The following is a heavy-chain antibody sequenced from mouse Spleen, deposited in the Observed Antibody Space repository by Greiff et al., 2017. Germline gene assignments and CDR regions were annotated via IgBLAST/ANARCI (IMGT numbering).Heavy chain of an antibody. CDR1: GYTFTSYS. CDR3: ARDYYGSSSAWFAY. J-gene: IGHJ3*01. CDR2: ITPSSGYT. D-gene: IGHD1-1*01. Sequence: VLLVESGAELARPGASVKMSCKASGYTFTSYSMHWVKQRPGQGLEWIGYITPSSGYTKSNQKFKDKATLTADKSSSTAYMQLSSLTSEDSAVYYCARDYYGSSSAWFAYWGQGTLVTVSA. V-gene: IGHV1-4*01.